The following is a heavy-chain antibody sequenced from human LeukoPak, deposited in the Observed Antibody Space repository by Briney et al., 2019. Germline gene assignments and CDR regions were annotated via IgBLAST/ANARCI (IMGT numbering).Heavy chain of an antibody. CDR1: GFTSSDYY. CDR3: ARSNYYTVDV. Sequence: PGGSLRLSCAASGFTSSDYYMTWIRQPPGKGPEWISYISSSGGTTTYVDSVKGRFTISRDNAKNSLYLQTNSLRADDTAVYYCARSNYYTVDVWGQGTAVTVSS. J-gene: IGHJ6*02. V-gene: IGHV3-11*01. CDR2: ISSSGGTT.